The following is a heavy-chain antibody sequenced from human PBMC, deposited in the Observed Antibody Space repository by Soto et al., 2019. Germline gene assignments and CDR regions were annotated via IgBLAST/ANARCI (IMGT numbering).Heavy chain of an antibody. D-gene: IGHD5-18*01. J-gene: IGHJ4*02. CDR3: ARAIRGFSYVADY. CDR1: GFTFSSHS. CDR2: ISGSGATK. V-gene: IGHV3-48*02. Sequence: GGSLRLSCAASGFTFSSHSINWVRQAPGKGLEWVSYISGSGATKYYADSVKGRFTISRDNARNSLYLQMSSLSDEDTAVYYCARAIRGFSYVADYWGQGTLVTVSS.